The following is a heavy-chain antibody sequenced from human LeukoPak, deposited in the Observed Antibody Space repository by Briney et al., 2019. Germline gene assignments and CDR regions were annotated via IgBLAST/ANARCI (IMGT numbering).Heavy chain of an antibody. CDR2: ISASGGST. Sequence: GGSLRLSCAASGFTFSSSAMSWVRQVPGKGLEWVSGISASGGSTSYADSVRGRFTISRDNSKNTLYVQMNSLRDEDTAVYYCAKDITRVAYYFDYWGQGTLVTVSS. D-gene: IGHD5-12*01. V-gene: IGHV3-23*01. J-gene: IGHJ4*02. CDR3: AKDITRVAYYFDY. CDR1: GFTFSSSA.